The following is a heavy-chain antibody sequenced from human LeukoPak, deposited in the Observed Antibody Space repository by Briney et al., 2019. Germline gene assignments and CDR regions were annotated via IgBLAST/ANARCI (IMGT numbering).Heavy chain of an antibody. CDR3: ARGATYYYGSGSYYYYGMDV. CDR2: INPNSGGT. CDR1: GYTFTGYY. V-gene: IGHV1-2*04. J-gene: IGHJ6*02. D-gene: IGHD3-10*01. Sequence: GASVKVSCTASGYTFTGYYMHWVRQAPGQGLEWMGWINPNSGGTNYAQKFQGWVTMTRDTSISTAYMELSRLRSDDTAVYYCARGATYYYGSGSYYYYGMDVWGQGTTVTVSS.